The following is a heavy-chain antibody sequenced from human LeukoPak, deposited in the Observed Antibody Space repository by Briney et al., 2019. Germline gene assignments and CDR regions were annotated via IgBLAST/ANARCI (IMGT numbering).Heavy chain of an antibody. Sequence: PSETLSLTCTVSGASISGTAYYWGWARQPPRKGLEGIVNIYYSGSTNYNPSLRIPITISVYTAKNQFSLKLSSVTAADTAVYCCARGYGDCVVGDAFDIWGQEPMVPVS. J-gene: IGHJ3*02. CDR3: ARGYGDCVVGDAFDI. CDR2: IYYSGST. D-gene: IGHD4-17*01. CDR1: GASISGTAYY. V-gene: IGHV4-39*07.